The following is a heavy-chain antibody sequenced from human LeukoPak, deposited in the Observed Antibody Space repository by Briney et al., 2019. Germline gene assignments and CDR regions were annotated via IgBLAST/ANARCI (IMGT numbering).Heavy chain of an antibody. CDR2: IYYSGST. V-gene: IGHV4-59*01. J-gene: IGHJ1*01. CDR3: ARMDIVTELYFQH. CDR1: GGSISSYC. Sequence: PSETLSLTCTVSGGSISSYCWRWIRQPPGKGLEWIGYIYYSGSTNYNPSLKSRVTISVDTSKNQFSLKLSSVTAADTAVYYCARMDIVTELYFQHWGQGTLVTVSS. D-gene: IGHD5-12*01.